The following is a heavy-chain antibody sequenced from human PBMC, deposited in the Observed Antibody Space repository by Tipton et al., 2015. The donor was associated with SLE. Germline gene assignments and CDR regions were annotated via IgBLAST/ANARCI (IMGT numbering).Heavy chain of an antibody. CDR3: ARADAGYYNGLDV. CDR2: IYTSGST. Sequence: TLSLTCTVSGVSLYSYFWSWVRQPVGRGLEWIGRIYTSGSTNFNPSLKSRVTMSIDTSKKQFSLRLNSVTAADTAVYYCARADAGYYNGLDVWGQGATVTVSS. J-gene: IGHJ6*02. V-gene: IGHV4-4*07. CDR1: GVSLYSYF.